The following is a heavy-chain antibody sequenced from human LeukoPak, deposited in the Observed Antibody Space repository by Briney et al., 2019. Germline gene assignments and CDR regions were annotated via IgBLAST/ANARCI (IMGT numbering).Heavy chain of an antibody. J-gene: IGHJ3*02. V-gene: IGHV3-48*03. D-gene: IGHD2-2*01. Sequence: GGSLRLSCAVSGLTFSNLKMHWVRQAPGKGLEWVSEISAGGRTQFYADSVTGRFTISRDNAKNSLYLQMNSLRAEDTAVYYCARDGPDIVVVPVLYAFDIWGQGTMVAVS. CDR1: GLTFSNLK. CDR3: ARDGPDIVVVPVLYAFDI. CDR2: ISAGGRTQ.